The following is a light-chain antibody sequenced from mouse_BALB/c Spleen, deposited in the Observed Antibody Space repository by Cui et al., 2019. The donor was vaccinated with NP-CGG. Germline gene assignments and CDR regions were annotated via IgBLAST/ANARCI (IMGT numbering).Light chain of an antibody. J-gene: IGLJ1*01. CDR1: SGAVTTSNY. CDR3: ALWYSNHWV. Sequence: PFVTQESAPTTSPGETVTLTCRSSSGAVTTSNYANWVQEKPDHLFTGLIGGTNNRAPGVPARFSGSLIGDKAALTITGAQPEDEAIYFCALWYSNHWVFGGGTKLTVL. CDR2: GTN. V-gene: IGLV1*01.